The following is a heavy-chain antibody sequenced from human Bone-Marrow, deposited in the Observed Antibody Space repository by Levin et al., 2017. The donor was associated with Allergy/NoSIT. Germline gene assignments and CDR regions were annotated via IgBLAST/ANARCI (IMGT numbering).Heavy chain of an antibody. J-gene: IGHJ6*03. V-gene: IGHV3-33*01. D-gene: IGHD3-10*01. Sequence: PGGSLRLSCAASGFTFSSYGMHWVRQAPGKGLEWVAVIWYDGSNKYYADSVKGRFTISRDNSKNTLYLQMNSLRAEDTAVYYCARDSRGSGSYYNGPYYMDVWGKGTTVTVSS. CDR2: IWYDGSNK. CDR3: ARDSRGSGSYYNGPYYMDV. CDR1: GFTFSSYG.